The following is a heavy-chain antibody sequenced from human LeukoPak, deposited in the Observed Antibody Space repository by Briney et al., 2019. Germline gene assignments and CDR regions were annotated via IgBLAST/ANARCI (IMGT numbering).Heavy chain of an antibody. CDR1: GFTFSSYA. CDR3: ARDPYYDLLTGSHFGFDY. J-gene: IGHJ4*02. D-gene: IGHD3-9*01. CDR2: ISYDGSNK. V-gene: IGHV3-30*04. Sequence: GRSLRLSCAASGFTFSSYAMHWVRQAPGKGLEWVAVISYDGSNKYYADSVKGRFTISRDNSKNTLYLQMNSLRAEDTAVYYCARDPYYDLLTGSHFGFDYWGQGTLVTVSS.